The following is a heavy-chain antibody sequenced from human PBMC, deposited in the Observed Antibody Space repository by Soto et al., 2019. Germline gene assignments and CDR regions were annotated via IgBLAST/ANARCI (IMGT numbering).Heavy chain of an antibody. CDR2: ISYDGSNK. CDR1: GFTFSSYA. CDR3: ARKWGAFDI. V-gene: IGHV3-30-3*01. Sequence: QVQLVESGGGVVQPGRSLRLSCAASGFTFSSYAMHWVRQAPGKGLEWVAVISYDGSNKYYADSVKGRFTISRDNSKNTLYLQMISLRAEDTAVYYCARKWGAFDIWGQGTMVTVSS. J-gene: IGHJ3*02. D-gene: IGHD2-8*01.